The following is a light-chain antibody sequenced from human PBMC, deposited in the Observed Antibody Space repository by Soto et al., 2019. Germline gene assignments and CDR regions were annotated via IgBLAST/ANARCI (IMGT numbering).Light chain of an antibody. Sequence: EIVLTQSPATLSLSPGERATLSCRASQSVNSYLAWYQQKPGQAPRLLIYDASNRATGIPARFSGSGSGTDFTLTISSLEPEDFAVYYCQQRSNWRGTFGQGTKVEIK. CDR1: QSVNSY. CDR3: QQRSNWRGT. V-gene: IGKV3-11*01. CDR2: DAS. J-gene: IGKJ1*01.